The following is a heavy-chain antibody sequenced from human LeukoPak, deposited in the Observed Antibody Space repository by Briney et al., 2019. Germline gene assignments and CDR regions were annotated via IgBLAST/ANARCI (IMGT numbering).Heavy chain of an antibody. D-gene: IGHD3-22*01. V-gene: IGHV3-30-3*01. Sequence: GRSLRLSCAASGFTFSSYATHWVRQAPGKGLEWVAVISYDGSNKYYADSVKGRFTISRDNSKNTLYLQMNSLRAEDTAVYYCARDKGKGSYYDSSGYMVYWGQGTLVTVSS. CDR2: ISYDGSNK. CDR1: GFTFSSYA. J-gene: IGHJ4*02. CDR3: ARDKGKGSYYDSSGYMVY.